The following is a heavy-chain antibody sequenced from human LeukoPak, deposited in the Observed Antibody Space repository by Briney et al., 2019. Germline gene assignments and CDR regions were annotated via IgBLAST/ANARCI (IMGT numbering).Heavy chain of an antibody. V-gene: IGHV4-31*03. CDR2: IYYSGST. CDR1: GGSISSGGYY. Sequence: PSQTLSLTCTVSGGSISSGGYYWSWIRQHPGKGLEWIGYIYYSGSTYYNPSLKSRVTISVDTSKNQFSLQLSSVTAADTAVYYCARALDYYDSSGYWFDYWGQGNLVTVSS. J-gene: IGHJ4*02. CDR3: ARALDYYDSSGYWFDY. D-gene: IGHD3-22*01.